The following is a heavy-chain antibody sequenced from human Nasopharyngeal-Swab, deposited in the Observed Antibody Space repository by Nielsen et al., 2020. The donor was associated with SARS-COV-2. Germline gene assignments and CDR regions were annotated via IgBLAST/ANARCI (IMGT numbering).Heavy chain of an antibody. D-gene: IGHD5-18*01. CDR1: GGSISSSSYY. CDR2: IYYSGST. CDR3: ARLGGDTAMGL. V-gene: IGHV4-39*01. J-gene: IGHJ4*02. Sequence: SETLSLTCTVSGGSISSSSYYWGWSRQPPGKGLEWIGSIYYSGSTYYNPSLKSRVTISVDTSKNRFSLKLSSVTAADTAVYYCARLGGDTAMGLWGQGTLVTVSS.